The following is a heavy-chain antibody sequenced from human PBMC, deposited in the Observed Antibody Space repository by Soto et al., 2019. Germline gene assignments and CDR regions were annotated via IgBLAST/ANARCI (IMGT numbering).Heavy chain of an antibody. V-gene: IGHV1-69*01. CDR3: AIFGHCSSTSCQLDY. CDR2: IIPIFGTA. Sequence: QVQLVQPGAEVKKPGSSVTVSCKASGGTFSSYAISWVRQAPGQGLEWMGGIIPIFGTANYGQKFQGRVTTTADEATSTAYMELRSLSSEDTAVYYCAIFGHCSSTSCQLDYWGQGTLVTVSS. D-gene: IGHD2-2*01. CDR1: GGTFSSYA. J-gene: IGHJ4*02.